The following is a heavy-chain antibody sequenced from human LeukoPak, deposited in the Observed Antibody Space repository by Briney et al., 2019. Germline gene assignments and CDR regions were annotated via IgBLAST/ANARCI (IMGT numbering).Heavy chain of an antibody. V-gene: IGHV3-21*01. CDR1: GFTFSTYS. D-gene: IGHD3-22*01. CDR2: IGSSSTDI. Sequence: PGGSLRLSCAASGFTFSTYSMNWVRQAPGKGLEWVSSIGSSSTDIYYADSVKGRFTISRDNAKNSLFLQMNSLRAEDTAVYYCARDNKRGYYDSSGLNWGQGTLATVSS. J-gene: IGHJ4*02. CDR3: ARDNKRGYYDSSGLN.